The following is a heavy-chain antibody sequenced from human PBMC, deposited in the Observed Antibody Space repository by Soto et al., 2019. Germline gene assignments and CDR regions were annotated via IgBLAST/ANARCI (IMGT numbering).Heavy chain of an antibody. D-gene: IGHD6-6*01. Sequence: ESGGGLVKPGGSLRLSCAASGFTFSSYSMNWVRQAQGKGLEWVSSISSSSRYIYYADSVKGRFTISRDNAKNSLYLQMNSLRAEDTAVYYCARGARAARYFDYWGQGTLVTVSS. J-gene: IGHJ4*02. V-gene: IGHV3-21*01. CDR2: ISSSSRYI. CDR1: GFTFSSYS. CDR3: ARGARAARYFDY.